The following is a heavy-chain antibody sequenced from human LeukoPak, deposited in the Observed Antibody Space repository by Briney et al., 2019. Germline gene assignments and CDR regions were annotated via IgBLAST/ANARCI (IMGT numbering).Heavy chain of an antibody. CDR1: GFTFDDYA. CDR2: ISWNSGSI. D-gene: IGHD1-26*01. J-gene: IGHJ4*02. CDR3: AKGSTGSLLTDY. Sequence: GGSLRLSCATSGFTFDDYAMPWVRQAPGKGLEWVSGISWNSGSIGYADSVKGRFTISRDNAKKSLFLQMNSLRAEDTALYYCAKGSTGSLLTDYRGQGTLVTVSS. V-gene: IGHV3-9*01.